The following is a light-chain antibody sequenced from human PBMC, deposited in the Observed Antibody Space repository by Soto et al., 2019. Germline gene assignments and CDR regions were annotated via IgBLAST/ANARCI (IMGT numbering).Light chain of an antibody. CDR1: QTISSW. CDR3: QHYSSYSEA. Sequence: DIQMTQSPSTLSVSVLDIVTITFLASQTISSWLAWYQQKPGKAPKLLIYKASTLKSGVPSRFSGSGSGTEFTLTISSLQPDDFATYYCQHYSSYSEAFGQGTKVDI. V-gene: IGKV1-5*03. CDR2: KAS. J-gene: IGKJ1*01.